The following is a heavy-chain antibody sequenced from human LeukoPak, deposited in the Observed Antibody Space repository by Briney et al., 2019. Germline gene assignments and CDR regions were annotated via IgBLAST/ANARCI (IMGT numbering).Heavy chain of an antibody. CDR1: GFTFSSYW. J-gene: IGHJ4*02. D-gene: IGHD3-22*01. Sequence: GGSLRLSCAAPGFTFSSYWMHWVRQAPGKGLVWVSRINSDGTSTSYADSVKGRFTISRDNAKNTLYLQMNSLRAEDTAVYYCARDPRYKGYYDSSGPGGLDYWGQGTLVTVSS. CDR2: INSDGTST. V-gene: IGHV3-74*01. CDR3: ARDPRYKGYYDSSGPGGLDY.